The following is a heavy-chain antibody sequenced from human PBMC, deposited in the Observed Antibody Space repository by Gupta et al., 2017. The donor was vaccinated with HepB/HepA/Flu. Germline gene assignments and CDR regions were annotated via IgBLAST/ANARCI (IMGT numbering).Heavy chain of an antibody. Sequence: EVQLLDSRAGLAPPGGPLSLSCAASGFIFNADDISCVRQAPGKGLEWISFTSRSGSTGDDADSVKGRFTMSRDNSKDAVDLQMNSMKAEDAAVDDGVRGEADRVDTNWGEGSLVTVS. V-gene: IGHV3-48*03. CDR2: TSRSGSTG. D-gene: IGHD5-18*01. CDR3: VRGEADRVDTN. CDR1: GFIFNADD. J-gene: IGHJ4*02.